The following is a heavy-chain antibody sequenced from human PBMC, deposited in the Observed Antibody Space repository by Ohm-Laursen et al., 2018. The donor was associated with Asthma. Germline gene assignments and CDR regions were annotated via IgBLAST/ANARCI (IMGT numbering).Heavy chain of an antibody. V-gene: IGHV4-59*07. D-gene: IGHD5-24*01. CDR2: VFDSGST. CDR1: GGSISSFN. J-gene: IGHJ4*02. Sequence: SDTLSLTCTVSGGSISSFNWSWIRQPPGKGLEWIGYVFDSGSTHYNPSLKSRVTISVDTSKKQFYLKLSSVTAADTAVYYWARLPGRKRWLHHDYWGQGTLVTVSS. CDR3: ARLPGRKRWLHHDY.